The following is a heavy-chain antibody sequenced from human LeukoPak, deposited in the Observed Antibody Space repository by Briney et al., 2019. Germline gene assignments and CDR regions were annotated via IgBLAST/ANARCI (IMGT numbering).Heavy chain of an antibody. J-gene: IGHJ3*02. V-gene: IGHV4-4*07. CDR1: GGSISSYY. Sequence: SETLSLTCTVSGGSISSYYWSWIRQPAGKGLEWIGRIYTSGSTNYNPSLKSRVTMSVDTSKNQFSLKLSSVTAADTAVYYCATPAMITFGGVIDAFDIWGQGTMVTVS. D-gene: IGHD3-16*01. CDR2: IYTSGST. CDR3: ATPAMITFGGVIDAFDI.